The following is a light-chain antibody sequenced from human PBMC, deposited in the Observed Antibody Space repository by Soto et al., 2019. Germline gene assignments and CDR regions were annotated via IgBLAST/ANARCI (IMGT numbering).Light chain of an antibody. CDR1: SGDIGGYDY. J-gene: IGLJ1*01. CDR2: EVT. Sequence: QSALTQPPSASGSPGQSVTISCTGTSGDIGGYDYVSWYQQHPGKAPKLMIYEVTKRPLGVPDRFSGSKSGNTASLTVSGLQAEDEADYYCSSYAGSNNPYVFGTGTKLPS. V-gene: IGLV2-8*01. CDR3: SSYAGSNNPYV.